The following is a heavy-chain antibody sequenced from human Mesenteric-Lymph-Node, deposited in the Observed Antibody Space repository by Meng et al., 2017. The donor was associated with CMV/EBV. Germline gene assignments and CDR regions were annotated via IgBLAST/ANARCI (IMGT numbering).Heavy chain of an antibody. D-gene: IGHD3-3*01. Sequence: ASVKVSCKTSGYTFIDYYIHWVRQAPGQGLEWMGWMNIKRDYTNFAQKFKGRVTLTRDTSISTAYMELTGLISDDTAVYYCARDVLLWSGSETYWGQGKLVTVSS. CDR3: ARDVLLWSGSETY. CDR1: GYTFIDYY. J-gene: IGHJ4*02. CDR2: MNIKRDYT. V-gene: IGHV1-2*02.